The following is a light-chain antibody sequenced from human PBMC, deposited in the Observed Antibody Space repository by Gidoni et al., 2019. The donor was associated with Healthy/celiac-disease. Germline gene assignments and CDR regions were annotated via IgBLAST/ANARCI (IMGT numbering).Light chain of an antibody. CDR1: SSDVGNYNL. CDR3: CSYAGGSTVV. J-gene: IGLJ2*01. CDR2: EVS. V-gene: IGLV2-23*02. Sequence: QPAQTQPASVSGSPGQSITISCTGTSSDVGNYNLVSWYQQHPGKAPKLMIYEVSKRPSGVSNRFSGSKSGNTASLTISGLQAEDEADYYCCSYAGGSTVVFGGGTKLTVL.